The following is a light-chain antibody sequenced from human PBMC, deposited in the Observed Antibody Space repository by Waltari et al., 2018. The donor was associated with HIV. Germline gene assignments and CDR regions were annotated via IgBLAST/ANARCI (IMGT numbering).Light chain of an antibody. Sequence: NFMLTQPHPVSESPGKTVTISCTRSSGSIASNYVQGYQQRPGSAPTTVIYEDNQRPSGVPDRFSGSIDSSSNSASLTISGLKTEDEADYYCQSYDSSIVVFGGGTKLTVL. CDR2: EDN. CDR3: QSYDSSIVV. V-gene: IGLV6-57*04. CDR1: SGSIASNY. J-gene: IGLJ2*01.